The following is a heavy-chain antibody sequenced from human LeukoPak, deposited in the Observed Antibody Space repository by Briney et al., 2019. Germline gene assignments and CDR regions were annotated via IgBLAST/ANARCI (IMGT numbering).Heavy chain of an antibody. J-gene: IGHJ4*02. V-gene: IGHV4-39*07. D-gene: IGHD2-8*01. CDR1: GFTVSSNY. CDR3: ASQPSVFGTNGVCYTFDY. Sequence: GSLRLSCAASGFTVSSNYMSWVRRPPGKGLEWIGSIYYSGSTYYNPSLKSRVTISVDTSKNQFSLKLSSVTAADTAVYYCASQPSVFGTNGVCYTFDYWGQGTLVTVSS. CDR2: IYYSGST.